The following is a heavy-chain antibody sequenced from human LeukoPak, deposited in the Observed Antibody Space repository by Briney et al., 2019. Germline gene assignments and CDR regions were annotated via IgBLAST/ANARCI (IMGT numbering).Heavy chain of an antibody. CDR1: GGSISSYY. V-gene: IGHV4-59*01. CDR2: IYYSGST. J-gene: IGHJ3*02. D-gene: IGHD3-10*02. CDR3: ARDRRNVRGVIASAFDI. Sequence: PSETLSLTCTVSGGSISSYYWSWIRQPPGKGLEWIGYIYYSGSTNYNPSLKSRVTISVDTPKNQFSLKLSSVTAADTAVYYCARDRRNVRGVIASAFDIWGQGTMVTVSS.